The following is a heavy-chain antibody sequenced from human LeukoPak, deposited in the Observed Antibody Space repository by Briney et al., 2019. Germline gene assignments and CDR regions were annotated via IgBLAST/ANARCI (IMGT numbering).Heavy chain of an antibody. CDR3: ASEGDYVWGSWY. J-gene: IGHJ4*02. V-gene: IGHV4-39*01. CDR1: GGSISSSSYY. Sequence: SETLSLTCTVSGGSISSSSYYWGWIRQPPGKGLEWIGSIYYSGSTYYNPSLKSRVTISVDTSKNQFSLKLSSVTAADTAVYYCASEGDYVWGSWYWGQGTLVTVSS. CDR2: IYYSGST. D-gene: IGHD3-16*01.